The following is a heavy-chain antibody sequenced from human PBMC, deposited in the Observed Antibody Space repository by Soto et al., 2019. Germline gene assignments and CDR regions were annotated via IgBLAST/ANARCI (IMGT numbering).Heavy chain of an antibody. D-gene: IGHD3-16*01. J-gene: IGHJ4*02. CDR3: ARDAQGVFLHY. CDR1: GYTFTSYY. Sequence: GASVKVSCKASGYTFTSYYMHWVRQAPGQGLEWMGIINPSGGSTSYAQKFQGRVTMTRDTSTSTVYMELSSLRSDDTAVYYCARDAQGVFLHYWGQGILVTVSS. V-gene: IGHV1-46*01. CDR2: INPSGGST.